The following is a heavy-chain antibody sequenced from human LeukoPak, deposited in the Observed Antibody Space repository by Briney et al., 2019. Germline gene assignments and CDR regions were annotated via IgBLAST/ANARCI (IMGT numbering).Heavy chain of an antibody. J-gene: IGHJ4*02. Sequence: SETLSLTCTVSGGSISSYYWSWIRQPPGKGLEWIGYIYYSGSTNYNPSLKSRVTISVDTSKNQFSLKLSSVTAADTAVYYCARSSNYYGSGSYSYWGQGTLVTVSS. V-gene: IGHV4-59*12. D-gene: IGHD3-10*01. CDR3: ARSSNYYGSGSYSY. CDR1: GGSISSYY. CDR2: IYYSGST.